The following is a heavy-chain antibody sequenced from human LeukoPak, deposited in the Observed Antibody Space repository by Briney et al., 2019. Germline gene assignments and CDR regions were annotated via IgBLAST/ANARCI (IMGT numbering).Heavy chain of an antibody. V-gene: IGHV3-7*01. Sequence: GGSLRLSCAASGFMFSNYWMTWVRQAPGKGLEWVADINKDATEIWYVDSVKGRFTISGDNAKNSVYLQMSSLRVEDTAVYYCTRWRGAQSEFEYWGQGTLVTVSP. J-gene: IGHJ4*02. CDR3: TRWRGAQSEFEY. CDR2: INKDATEI. D-gene: IGHD3-3*01. CDR1: GFMFSNYW.